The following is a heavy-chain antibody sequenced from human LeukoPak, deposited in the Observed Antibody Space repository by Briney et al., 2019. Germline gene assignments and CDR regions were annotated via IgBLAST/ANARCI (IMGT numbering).Heavy chain of an antibody. CDR3: ARGGYSSSWYRVYGMDV. D-gene: IGHD6-13*01. J-gene: IGHJ6*02. CDR1: GYTFTSYA. Sequence: GASVKVSCKASGYTFTSYAMSWVRQAPGQGLEWMGWINTNTGNPTYAQGFTGRFVFSLDTSVSTAYLQISSLKAEDTAVYYCARGGYSSSWYRVYGMDVWGQGTTVTVSS. V-gene: IGHV7-4-1*02. CDR2: INTNTGNP.